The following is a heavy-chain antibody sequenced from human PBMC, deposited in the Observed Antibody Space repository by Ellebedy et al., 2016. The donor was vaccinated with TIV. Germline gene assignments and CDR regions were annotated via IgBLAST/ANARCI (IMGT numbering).Heavy chain of an antibody. CDR1: GFTFSSYW. CDR3: ARIDFDY. Sequence: GESLKISXAASGFTFSSYWMHWVRKAPGKGLVWVSRINSDGSSTSYADSVKGRFTISRDNAKNTLYLQMNSLRAEDTAVYYCARIDFDYWGQGTLVTVSS. CDR2: INSDGSST. V-gene: IGHV3-74*01. J-gene: IGHJ4*02.